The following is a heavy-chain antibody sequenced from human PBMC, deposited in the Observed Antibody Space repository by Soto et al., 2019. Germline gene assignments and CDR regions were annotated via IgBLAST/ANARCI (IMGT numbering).Heavy chain of an antibody. J-gene: IGHJ4*02. CDR3: ARGDSSSWGY. Sequence: KASETLSLTCAVYGGSFSGYYWSWIRQPPGKGLEWIGEINHSGSTNYNPSLKSRVTISVDTSKNQFSLKLSPVTAADTAVYYCARGDSSSWGYWGQGTLVTVSS. CDR1: GGSFSGYY. D-gene: IGHD6-6*01. V-gene: IGHV4-34*01. CDR2: INHSGST.